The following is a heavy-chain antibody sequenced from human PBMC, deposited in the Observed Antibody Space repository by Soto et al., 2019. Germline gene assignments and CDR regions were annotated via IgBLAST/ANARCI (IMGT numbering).Heavy chain of an antibody. CDR2: INAGNGNT. CDR1: GYTFTIYD. D-gene: IGHD3-10*01. CDR3: ARDRITMVRGGSRGNWFDP. Sequence: ASVKVSCTASGYTFTIYDIHWVRQAPGQRLEWMGWINAGNGNTKYSQKFQGRVTITRDTSASTAYMELSSLRSEDTAVYYCARDRITMVRGGSRGNWFDPWGQGTLVTVSS. J-gene: IGHJ5*02. V-gene: IGHV1-3*01.